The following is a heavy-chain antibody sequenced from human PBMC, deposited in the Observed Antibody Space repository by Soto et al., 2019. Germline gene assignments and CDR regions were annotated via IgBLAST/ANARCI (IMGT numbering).Heavy chain of an antibody. Sequence: QVQLVQSGAEVKKPGASVKVSCKASGYTFTSYDINWVRQATGQGLEWMGWMNPNSGNTGYAQKIQGRVTMTRNTSISTAYMELSSLRSEDTAVYYCARVRPSSITIFGVVTSRAFDIWGQGTMVTVSS. CDR3: ARVRPSSITIFGVVTSRAFDI. V-gene: IGHV1-8*01. J-gene: IGHJ3*02. CDR1: GYTFTSYD. CDR2: MNPNSGNT. D-gene: IGHD3-3*01.